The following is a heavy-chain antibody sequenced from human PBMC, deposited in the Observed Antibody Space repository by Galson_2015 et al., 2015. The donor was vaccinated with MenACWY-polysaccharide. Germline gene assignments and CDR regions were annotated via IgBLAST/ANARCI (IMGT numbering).Heavy chain of an antibody. D-gene: IGHD2-21*01. CDR3: AKAYIVVTTRSAFDI. J-gene: IGHJ3*02. Sequence: SLRLSCAASGFTFDDCAMHWVRHAPGKGLEWVSGISWNSGNIGYADSVKGRFTISRDNAKNSLYLQMNSLRAEDTALYYCAKAYIVVTTRSAFDIWGQGTMVTVSS. V-gene: IGHV3-9*01. CDR1: GFTFDDCA. CDR2: ISWNSGNI.